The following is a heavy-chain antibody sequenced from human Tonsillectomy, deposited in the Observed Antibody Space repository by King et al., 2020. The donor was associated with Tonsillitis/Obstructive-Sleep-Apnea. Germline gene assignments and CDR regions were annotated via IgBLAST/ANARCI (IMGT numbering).Heavy chain of an antibody. Sequence: VQLVESGGGLVQPGGSLRLSCAASGFTFSNYWMSWVRQAPGKGLAWVAKMNQDGSQKYYVDSVKGRFTISRDNAKNSLYLQMNSLRAEDTAIYYCARDLLNDRTTADGDYWGQGTLVTVSS. CDR3: ARDLLNDRTTADGDY. CDR2: MNQDGSQK. J-gene: IGHJ4*02. D-gene: IGHD4-17*01. CDR1: GFTFSNYW. V-gene: IGHV3-7*04.